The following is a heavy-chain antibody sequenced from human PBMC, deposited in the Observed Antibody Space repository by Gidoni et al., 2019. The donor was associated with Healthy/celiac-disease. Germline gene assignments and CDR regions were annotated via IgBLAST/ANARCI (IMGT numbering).Heavy chain of an antibody. CDR1: GGSISSCSYY. V-gene: IGHV4-61*02. CDR2: IYTRGST. J-gene: IGHJ6*02. D-gene: IGHD6-6*01. CDR3: ARDAGSVAARPYGMDV. Sequence: QVQLQASGPGLVKPSQTLSLTCPVSGGSISSCSYYWSWIRQPAGKGLEWIGRIYTRGSTNYNPSLKSRVTMSVDTSKNQFSLKLSSVTAADTAGYYCARDAGSVAARPYGMDVWGQGTTVTVSS.